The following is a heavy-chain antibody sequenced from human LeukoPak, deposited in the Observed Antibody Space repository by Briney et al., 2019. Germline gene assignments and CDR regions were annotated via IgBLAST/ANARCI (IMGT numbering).Heavy chain of an antibody. CDR1: GYTFTGYY. D-gene: IGHD6-19*01. J-gene: IGHJ4*02. CDR3: ARVEDSSGWEDFDY. Sequence: GASVKVSCKASGYTFTGYYMHWVRQAPGQGLEWMGWINPNSGGTNYAQKFQGRVTMTRDTSISTAYMELSRLRSDDTAVYYCARVEDSSGWEDFDYWGQGTLVTVSS. CDR2: INPNSGGT. V-gene: IGHV1-2*02.